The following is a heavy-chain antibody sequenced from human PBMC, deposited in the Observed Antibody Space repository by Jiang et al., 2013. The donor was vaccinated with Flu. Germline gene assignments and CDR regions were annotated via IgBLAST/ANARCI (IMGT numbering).Heavy chain of an antibody. Sequence: LLKPSETLSLTCTVSGGSIRASNFWGWIRRPPGKGLEWIGSLYYSGSPYYNPSLKSRVTISVDTSKSQFSLKLSSVTAADTAVYYCARHSPLGYHYGMGVWGQGTTVSVSS. V-gene: IGHV4-39*01. CDR3: ARHSPLGYHYGMGV. D-gene: IGHD7-27*01. CDR2: LYYSGSP. CDR1: GGSIRASNF. J-gene: IGHJ6*02.